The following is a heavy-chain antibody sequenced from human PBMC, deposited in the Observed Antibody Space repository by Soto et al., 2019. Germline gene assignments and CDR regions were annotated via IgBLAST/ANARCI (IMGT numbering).Heavy chain of an antibody. V-gene: IGHV3-21*06. Sequence: VGSLRLSCAASGFTFTRYSMNWVRQAPGKGLEWVSSISGTTNYIYYGDSMKGRFTISRDNAKNSLYLEMNSLRAEDTAVYYCARESEDLTSNFDYWGQGTLVTVSS. CDR1: GFTFTRYS. CDR2: ISGTTNYI. J-gene: IGHJ4*02. CDR3: ARESEDLTSNFDY.